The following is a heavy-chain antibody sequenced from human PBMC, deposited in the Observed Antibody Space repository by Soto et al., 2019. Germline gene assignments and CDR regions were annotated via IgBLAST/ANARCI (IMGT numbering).Heavy chain of an antibody. CDR3: ARDNTMTEEGGWFDP. J-gene: IGHJ5*02. V-gene: IGHV4-4*02. Sequence: QVQLQESGPGLVKPSGTLSLTCAVSGGSISSSNWWSWVRQPPGKGLEWIGEIYHSGSTNYNPSLKGRVTISVDKSKIQFSLELSSVTAADTAVYYCARDNTMTEEGGWFDPWGQGTLVTVSS. D-gene: IGHD3-22*01. CDR2: IYHSGST. CDR1: GGSISSSNW.